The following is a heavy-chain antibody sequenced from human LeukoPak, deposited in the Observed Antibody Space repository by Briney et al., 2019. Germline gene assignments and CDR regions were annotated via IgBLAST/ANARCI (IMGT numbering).Heavy chain of an antibody. V-gene: IGHV3-66*01. D-gene: IGHD6-6*01. CDR3: ARANYSTSSGLAVFDY. J-gene: IGHJ4*02. Sequence: GGSLRLSCAASGFTVSNNYMSWVRQAPGKGLECVSVIYIGDTYYADSVKGKFTISRDNSKNTLFLQMNSLRAEDTAVYYCARANYSTSSGLAVFDYWGQGALVTVSS. CDR2: IYIGDT. CDR1: GFTVSNNY.